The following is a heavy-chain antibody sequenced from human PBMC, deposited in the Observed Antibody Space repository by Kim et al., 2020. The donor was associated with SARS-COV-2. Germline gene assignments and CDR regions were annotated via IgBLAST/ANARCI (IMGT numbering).Heavy chain of an antibody. CDR2: ISYDGSNK. Sequence: GGSLRLSCAASGFTFSSYGMHWVRQAPGKGLEWVAVISYDGSNKYYADSVKGRFTISRDNSKNTLYLQMNSLRAEDTAVYYCAKDRTWREWSSSRYYFDYWGQGTLVTVSS. CDR3: AKDRTWREWSSSRYYFDY. J-gene: IGHJ4*02. V-gene: IGHV3-30*18. CDR1: GFTFSSYG. D-gene: IGHD3-3*01.